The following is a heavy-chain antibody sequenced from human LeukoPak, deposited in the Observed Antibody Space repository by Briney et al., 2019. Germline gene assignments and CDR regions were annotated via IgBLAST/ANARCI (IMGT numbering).Heavy chain of an antibody. CDR1: GYSFTNYW. J-gene: IGHJ3*02. D-gene: IGHD6-13*01. V-gene: IGHV5-51*01. Sequence: GESLKISCKASGYSFTNYWIGWVRQMPGKGLEWMGIIYPGDSDTRYSPSFQGQVTISADKSISTAYLQWSSLKASDTAMYYCARNRAAGRFLDAFDIWGQGTMVTVSS. CDR3: ARNRAAGRFLDAFDI. CDR2: IYPGDSDT.